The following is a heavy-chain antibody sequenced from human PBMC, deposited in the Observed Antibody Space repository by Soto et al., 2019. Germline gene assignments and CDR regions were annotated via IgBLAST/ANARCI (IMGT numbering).Heavy chain of an antibody. CDR2: ISAHNDNT. CDR3: GRGRYGEY. J-gene: IGHJ4*02. D-gene: IGHD3-10*01. Sequence: QVHLVQSGAEVKKPGASVKVSCKCSGYTFTSYGITWVRQAPGQGLEWMGWISAHNDNTDYAQKLQGRVTVTRDTSTSTAYMELRSLRSDDTAVYYCGRGRYGEYWGQGALVTVSS. CDR1: GYTFTSYG. V-gene: IGHV1-18*01.